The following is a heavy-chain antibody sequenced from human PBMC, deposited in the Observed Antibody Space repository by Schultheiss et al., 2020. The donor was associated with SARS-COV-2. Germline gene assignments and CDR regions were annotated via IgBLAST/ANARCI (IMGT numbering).Heavy chain of an antibody. J-gene: IGHJ6*02. CDR2: IWYDGSNK. CDR3: AKDPGGHIVVVTADRAGMDV. CDR1: GFTFSSYA. Sequence: GESLKISCAASGFTFSSYAMHWVRQAPGKGLEWVAVIWYDGSNKYYADSVKGRFTISRDNSKNTLYLQMNSLRAEDTAVYYCAKDPGGHIVVVTADRAGMDVWGQGTTVTVSS. V-gene: IGHV3-33*06. D-gene: IGHD2-21*02.